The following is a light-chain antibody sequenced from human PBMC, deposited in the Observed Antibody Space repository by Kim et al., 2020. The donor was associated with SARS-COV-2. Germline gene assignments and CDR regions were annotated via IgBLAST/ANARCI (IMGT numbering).Light chain of an antibody. Sequence: GQSITIACTRTSSDVGGNNYVSWDQQRPGKAPQLMIYGVNKRPSGVSNHFSASKSGNTASLTISGLQAEDEADYYCASYTSTSFVVFGGGTQLTVL. CDR2: GVN. V-gene: IGLV2-14*04. CDR1: SSDVGGNNY. J-gene: IGLJ2*01. CDR3: ASYTSTSFVV.